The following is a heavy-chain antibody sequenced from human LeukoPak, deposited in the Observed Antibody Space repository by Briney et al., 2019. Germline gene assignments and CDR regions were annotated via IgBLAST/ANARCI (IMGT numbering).Heavy chain of an antibody. V-gene: IGHV1-2*02. CDR2: INPNSGGT. CDR3: ARTSSSSEEYYYYYGMDV. J-gene: IGHJ6*02. CDR1: GYTFTGYY. D-gene: IGHD6-6*01. Sequence: GASVKVSCKASGYTFTGYYMHWVRQAPGQGLEWMGWINPNSGGTNYAQKFQGRVTMTRDTSISTAYMEPSRLRSDDTAVYYCARTSSSSEEYYYYYGMDVWGQGTTVTVSS.